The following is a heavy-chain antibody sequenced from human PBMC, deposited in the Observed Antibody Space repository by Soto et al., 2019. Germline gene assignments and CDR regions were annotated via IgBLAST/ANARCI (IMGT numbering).Heavy chain of an antibody. Sequence: SETLSLTCAVSGFFISSGNYWGCIRKPPGKGLEWIGSIFHGGNTYYNPSLKSRVTISVDMSKNQFSLKLNSVTAADTAVYYCARARWYDAFDVWGQGTVVTVSS. CDR1: GFFISSGNY. D-gene: IGHD2-15*01. CDR2: IFHGGNT. CDR3: ARARWYDAFDV. V-gene: IGHV4-38-2*01. J-gene: IGHJ3*01.